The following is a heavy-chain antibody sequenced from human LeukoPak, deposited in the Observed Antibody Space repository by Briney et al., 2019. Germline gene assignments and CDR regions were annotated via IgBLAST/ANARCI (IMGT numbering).Heavy chain of an antibody. J-gene: IGHJ4*02. CDR2: ISGSGGDT. CDR3: AKLPYYRGTAGAYFDY. CDR1: RFTFTTYA. V-gene: IGHV3-23*01. D-gene: IGHD1-26*01. Sequence: PGGSLRLSCAASRFTFTTYAMSWVRQAPGKGLEWVSVISGSGGDTYYADSVKGRFTISRDNSKDTLYLQMNSLRAEDTAVYYCAKLPYYRGTAGAYFDYWGQGTLVTVSS.